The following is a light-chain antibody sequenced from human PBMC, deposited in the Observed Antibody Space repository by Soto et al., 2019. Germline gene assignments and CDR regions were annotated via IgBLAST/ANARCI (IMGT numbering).Light chain of an antibody. CDR1: QSVSSNY. CDR2: DVS. CDR3: QQYGSSPT. J-gene: IGKJ1*01. Sequence: EIVLTQSPGTLSLSPGERATLSCRSSQSVSSNYLAWYQQKPDLPPRLLIYDVSGRATGIPDRFSGSGSGTDFTLTISRPEPEDFAVYYCQQYGSSPTFGQGTKVEIK. V-gene: IGKV3-20*01.